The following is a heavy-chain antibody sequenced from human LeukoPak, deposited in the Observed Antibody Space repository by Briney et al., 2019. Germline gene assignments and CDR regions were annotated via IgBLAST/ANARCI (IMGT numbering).Heavy chain of an antibody. V-gene: IGHV3-11*05. CDR2: ISGSGDDT. J-gene: IGHJ6*03. CDR3: AKAAGYYGSGSYYLKYYYHYMDV. Sequence: PGGSLRLSCAASGFTFTDSYMTWVRQAPGKGLEWLSYISGSGDDTNYADSVKGRFTISRDNSKNTLYLQMNSLRAEDTAVYYCAKAAGYYGSGSYYLKYYYHYMDVWGKGTTVTVSS. D-gene: IGHD3-10*01. CDR1: GFTFTDSY.